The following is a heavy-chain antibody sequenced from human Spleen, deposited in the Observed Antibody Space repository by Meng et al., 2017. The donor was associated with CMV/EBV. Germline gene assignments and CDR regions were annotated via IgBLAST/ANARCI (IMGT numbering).Heavy chain of an antibody. Sequence: GGSLRLSCAASGFTFSDYYMSWIRQAPGKGLEWVSYISSSGSTYYADSVKGRFTISRDNSKNALYLQMNSLRAEDTALYYCYSDYGDYWGQGTLVTVSS. D-gene: IGHD4-11*01. V-gene: IGHV3-11*04. CDR2: ISSSGST. CDR3: YSDYGDY. CDR1: GFTFSDYY. J-gene: IGHJ4*02.